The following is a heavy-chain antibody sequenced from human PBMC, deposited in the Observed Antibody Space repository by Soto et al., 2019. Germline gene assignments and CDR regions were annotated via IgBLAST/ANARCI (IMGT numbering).Heavy chain of an antibody. J-gene: IGHJ4*02. D-gene: IGHD3-10*01. CDR2: ISSSSSTI. V-gene: IGHV3-48*01. Sequence: PGGSLRLSCAASGFTFSSYSMNWVRQAPGKGLEWVSYISSSSSTIYYADSVKGRFTISRDNAKNSLYLQMNSLRAEDTAVYYCARDQPYYYGPGSNPLDYWGQGTLVTVSS. CDR1: GFTFSSYS. CDR3: ARDQPYYYGPGSNPLDY.